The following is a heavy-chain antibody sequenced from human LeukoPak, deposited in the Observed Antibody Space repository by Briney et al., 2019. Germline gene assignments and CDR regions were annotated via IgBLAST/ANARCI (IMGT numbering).Heavy chain of an antibody. CDR1: GFTFSGFW. CDR3: TRVQAGRSGLMDV. D-gene: IGHD2-8*02. V-gene: IGHV3-74*01. J-gene: IGHJ6*02. CDR2: VNSDGSGT. Sequence: GGSLRLSCAASGFTFSGFWMHWVRQAPGEGLVWISRVNSDGSGTAYADSVKGRFTISRDIAKNTVYLQMNSLRAEDAALYYCTRVQAGRSGLMDVWGRGTTVTVSS.